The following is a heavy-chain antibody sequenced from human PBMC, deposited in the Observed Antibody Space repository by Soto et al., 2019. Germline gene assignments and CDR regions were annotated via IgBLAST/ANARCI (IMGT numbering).Heavy chain of an antibody. CDR2: ISYDGSNK. CDR1: GFTFSSYA. D-gene: IGHD3-22*01. CDR3: ARDRFEYYYDSSGYYYNY. J-gene: IGHJ4*02. V-gene: IGHV3-30-3*01. Sequence: LRLSCAASGFTFSSYAMHWVRQAPGKGLEWVAVISYDGSNKYYADSVKGRFTISRDNSKNTLYLQMNSLRAEDTAVYYCARDRFEYYYDSSGYYYNYWGQGTLVTVSS.